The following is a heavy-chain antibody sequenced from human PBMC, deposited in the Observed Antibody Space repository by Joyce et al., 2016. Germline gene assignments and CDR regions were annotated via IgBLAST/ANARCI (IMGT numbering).Heavy chain of an antibody. D-gene: IGHD1-26*01. J-gene: IGHJ4*02. CDR2: IYPGCSNH. CDR1: GYYFISYW. Sequence: EVQLVQSGAELKKHGESLKISCEASGYYFISYWIGWVRQMPGKGLGWMGIIYPGCSNHRYGPSFEGQVTISADKSINTAYLEWSSLKASDTAIYYCVRQVVGDKDYWGQGTLVTVSS. CDR3: VRQVVGDKDY. V-gene: IGHV5-51*01.